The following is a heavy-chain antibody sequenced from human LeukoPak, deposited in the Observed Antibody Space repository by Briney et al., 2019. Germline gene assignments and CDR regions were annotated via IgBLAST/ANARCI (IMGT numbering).Heavy chain of an antibody. CDR1: GFTFSSYA. V-gene: IGHV3-30*04. Sequence: GRSLRLSCAASGFTFSSYAMHWVRQAPGKGLEWVAVISYDGSNKYYADSVKGRFTISRDNSKNTLYLQMNSLRAEDTAVYYCAREPGYGDALGWFDPWGQGTLVTVSS. J-gene: IGHJ5*02. CDR3: AREPGYGDALGWFDP. D-gene: IGHD4-17*01. CDR2: ISYDGSNK.